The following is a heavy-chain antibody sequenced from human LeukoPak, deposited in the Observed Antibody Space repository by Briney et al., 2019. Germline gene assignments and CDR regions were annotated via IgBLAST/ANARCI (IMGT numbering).Heavy chain of an antibody. Sequence: SQTLSLTCTVSGGSISSDSYYWSWIRQPAGKGLEWIGRIYTSGSTNYNPSLKSRVTISVDTSKNQFSLKLSSVTAADTAVYYCAGGSYPDWFDPWGQGTLVTVSS. J-gene: IGHJ5*02. V-gene: IGHV4-61*02. D-gene: IGHD1-26*01. CDR1: GGSISSDSYY. CDR3: AGGSYPDWFDP. CDR2: IYTSGST.